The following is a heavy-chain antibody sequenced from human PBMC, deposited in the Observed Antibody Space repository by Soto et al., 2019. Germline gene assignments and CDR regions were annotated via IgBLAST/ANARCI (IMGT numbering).Heavy chain of an antibody. CDR3: ARPYCFTTSCYIPGYGMDV. J-gene: IGHJ6*02. CDR2: INSDGTST. CDR1: GFTFSTYW. Sequence: GSLRLSCAASGFTFSTYWMHWVRQAPGKGLVWVSRINSDGTSTTYADSVKGRFTISRDNAKNTLYLQMNSLRAEDTAVYYCARPYCFTTSCYIPGYGMDVWGQGTTVTVSS. V-gene: IGHV3-74*01. D-gene: IGHD2-2*01.